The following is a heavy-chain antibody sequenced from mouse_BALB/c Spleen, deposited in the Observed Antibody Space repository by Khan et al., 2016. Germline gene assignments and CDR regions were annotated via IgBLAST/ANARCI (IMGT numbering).Heavy chain of an antibody. V-gene: IGHV9-3-1*01. CDR2: INTYTGEP. CDR1: GYTFTNYG. Sequence: QIQLVQSGPELKKPGETVKISCKASGYTFTNYGMNWVKQAPGKGLKWMGWINTYTGEPTYADDFKGRFAFSLETSASTAYLQINNLKNEDTATYFCARGDGYAMDYWGQGTSVTVSS. CDR3: ARGDGYAMDY. J-gene: IGHJ4*01. D-gene: IGHD3-3*01.